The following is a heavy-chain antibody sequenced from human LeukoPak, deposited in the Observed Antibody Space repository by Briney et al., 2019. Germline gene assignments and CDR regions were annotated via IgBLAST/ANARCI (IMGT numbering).Heavy chain of an antibody. CDR3: ARDPGSPWGEPYYYYMDV. CDR1: GYTFTSSY. V-gene: IGHV1-46*01. Sequence: ASVKLSCKASGYTFTSSYMHWVRQAPGQGLEWMGIITPSGGTTNNAQKFQGRITMTRDMSTSTVYMELSSLRYEDMAVYYCARDPGSPWGEPYYYYMDVWGKGTTVTVSS. CDR2: ITPSGGTT. D-gene: IGHD3-16*01. J-gene: IGHJ6*03.